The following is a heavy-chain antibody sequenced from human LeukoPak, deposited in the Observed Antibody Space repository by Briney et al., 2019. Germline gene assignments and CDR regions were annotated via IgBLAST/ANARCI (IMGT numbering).Heavy chain of an antibody. J-gene: IGHJ4*02. CDR3: AREYNYDRTPTFDY. V-gene: IGHV4-4*02. CDR1: GGSISSSNW. Sequence: LRETLSLTCAVSGGSISSSNWWSWVRQPPGKGLEWIGEIYHSGSTNYNPSLKSRVTISVDKSKNQFSLKLSSVTAADTAVYYCAREYNYDRTPTFDYWGQGTLVTASS. CDR2: IYHSGST. D-gene: IGHD3-22*01.